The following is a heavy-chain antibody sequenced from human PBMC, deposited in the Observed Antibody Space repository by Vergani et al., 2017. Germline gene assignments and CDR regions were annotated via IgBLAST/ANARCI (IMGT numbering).Heavy chain of an antibody. V-gene: IGHV3-23*04. CDR2: ISGSGGST. CDR1: GFTFSSYA. CDR3: AKDRNYHPGVACYMDV. D-gene: IGHD1-7*01. J-gene: IGHJ6*03. Sequence: EVQLVESGGGLVQPGGSLRLSCAASGFTFSSYAMSWVRQAPGKGLEWVSAISGSGGSTYYADSVKGRFTISRDNSKNTLYLQMNSLRAEDTAVYYCAKDRNYHPGVACYMDVWGKGTTVTVSS.